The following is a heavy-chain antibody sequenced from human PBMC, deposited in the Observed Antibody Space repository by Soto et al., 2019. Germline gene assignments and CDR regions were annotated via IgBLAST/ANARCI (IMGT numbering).Heavy chain of an antibody. D-gene: IGHD6-13*01. J-gene: IGHJ6*02. CDR2: INPNSGGT. CDR1: GYTFTGYY. V-gene: IGHV1-2*04. CDR3: ARDRGSSWKLEGPDYYYYGMDV. Sequence: ASVKVSCKASGYTFTGYYMHWVRQAPGQGLEWMGWINPNSGGTNYAQKFQGWVTMTRDTSISTAYMELSRLRSDDTAVYYCARDRGSSWKLEGPDYYYYGMDVWGQGTTVTV.